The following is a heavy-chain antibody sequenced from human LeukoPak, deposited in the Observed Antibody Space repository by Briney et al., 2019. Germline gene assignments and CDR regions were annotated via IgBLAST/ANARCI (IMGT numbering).Heavy chain of an antibody. CDR3: ARWAVPSGSYYAFDI. CDR2: INPNSGGT. J-gene: IGHJ3*02. Sequence: APVKVSCKASGYTFTGYYMHWVRQAPGQGLEWMGWINPNSGGTNYAQKFQGRVTMTRDTSISTAYMELSRLRSDDTAVYYCARWAVPSGSYYAFDIWGQGTMVTVSS. CDR1: GYTFTGYY. V-gene: IGHV1-2*02. D-gene: IGHD1-26*01.